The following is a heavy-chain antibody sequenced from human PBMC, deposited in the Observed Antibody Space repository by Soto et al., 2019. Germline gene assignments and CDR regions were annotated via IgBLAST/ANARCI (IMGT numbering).Heavy chain of an antibody. D-gene: IGHD1-20*01. V-gene: IGHV3-30-3*01. Sequence: GGSLRLSCAASGFTFSSYAMHWVRQAPGKGLEWVAVISYDGSNKYYADSVKGRFTISRDNSKNTLYLQMNSLRAEDTAVYYCARGITGTTSHYGMDVWGQGTTVTVSS. CDR2: ISYDGSNK. CDR1: GFTFSSYA. CDR3: ARGITGTTSHYGMDV. J-gene: IGHJ6*02.